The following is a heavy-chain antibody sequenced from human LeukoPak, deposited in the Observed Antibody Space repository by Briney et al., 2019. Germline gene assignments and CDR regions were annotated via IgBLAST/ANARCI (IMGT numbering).Heavy chain of an antibody. V-gene: IGHV3-7*01. CDR2: IKSDGSEK. J-gene: IGHJ5*02. CDR1: GLTFRDYW. D-gene: IGHD3-10*01. CDR3: ARDLRGDTNNWLDP. Sequence: GGSLRLSCAASGLTFRDYWMNWVRQTPGKGLEWVAVIKSDGSEKYYVDSVKGRFTISRDNAKNSPYLQLNSLRVEDTAVYYCARDLRGDTNNWLDPWGQGTLVTVSS.